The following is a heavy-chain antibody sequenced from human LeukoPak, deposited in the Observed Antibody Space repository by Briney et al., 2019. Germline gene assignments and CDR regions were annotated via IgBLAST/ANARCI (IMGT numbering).Heavy chain of an antibody. V-gene: IGHV1-18*01. CDR1: GYTFTSYG. D-gene: IGHD6-6*01. CDR3: AREYSSSWDHGWFDP. CDR2: ISAYNGNT. Sequence: ASVKVSCKASGYTFTSYGISWVRQAPGQGLEWMGWISAYNGNTNYAQKLQGRVTMTTDTSTSTAYMDLRTLKSDDTAVYYSAREYSSSWDHGWFDPWGQGTLVTVSS. J-gene: IGHJ5*02.